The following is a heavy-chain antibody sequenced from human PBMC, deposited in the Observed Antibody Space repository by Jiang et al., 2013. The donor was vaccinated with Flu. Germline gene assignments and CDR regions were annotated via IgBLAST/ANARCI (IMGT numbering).Heavy chain of an antibody. J-gene: IGHJ4*02. CDR2: INPNSGGT. CDR1: GYTFTGYY. D-gene: IGHD5-12*01. CDR3: ARSDIVATIAGFDY. Sequence: GAEVKKPGASVKVSCKASGYTFTGYYMHWVRQAPGQGLEWMGWINPNSGGTNYAQKFQGWVTMTRDTSISTAYMELSRLRSDDTAVYYCARSDIVATIAGFDYWGQGTLVTVSS. V-gene: IGHV1-2*04.